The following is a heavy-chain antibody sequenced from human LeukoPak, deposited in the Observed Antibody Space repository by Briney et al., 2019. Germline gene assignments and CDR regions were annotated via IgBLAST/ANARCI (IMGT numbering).Heavy chain of an antibody. CDR3: ASRPFLYGFRTYFDN. D-gene: IGHD3-10*01. J-gene: IGHJ4*02. Sequence: ESLRLSCAASGFTFSSYAMTWIRQSPAKGLEWLGEMKQSGTPRYNPSLQSRVTISVDKSKNQFSLNVRSVTAADTAVYYCASRPFLYGFRTYFDNWAQGTLVTVSS. CDR2: MKQSGTP. CDR1: GFTFSSYA. V-gene: IGHV4-34*01.